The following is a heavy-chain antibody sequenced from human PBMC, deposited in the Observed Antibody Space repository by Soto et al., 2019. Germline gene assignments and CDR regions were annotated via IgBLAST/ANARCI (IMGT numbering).Heavy chain of an antibody. V-gene: IGHV1-69*12. D-gene: IGHD2-15*01. CDR3: ARDEMVVATGSRTWHYYYGMDV. J-gene: IGHJ6*02. Sequence: QVQLVQSGAEVKKPGSSVKVSCKSSGGTFSTYAISWVRQAPGQGLEWMGGIIHIFGTANYAQKFQGRVTITADESTTTAYMELISLRSGDTAVYYCARDEMVVATGSRTWHYYYGMDVWGQGTTVTVSS. CDR1: GGTFSTYA. CDR2: IIHIFGTA.